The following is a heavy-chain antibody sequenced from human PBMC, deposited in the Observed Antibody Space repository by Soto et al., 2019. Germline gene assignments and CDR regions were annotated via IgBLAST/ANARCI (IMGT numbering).Heavy chain of an antibody. CDR2: IRSSGGGT. Sequence: GGSLRISCAVSGFIFDNYAMSWVRQAPGKGLEWVAFIRSSGGGTYYADSVKGRFTISRDNSKNAVYLQMNSLRDEDTAVYYCAKDGDFYDISTGYFVLVYYFDNRGEG. D-gene: IGHD3-9*01. J-gene: IGHJ4*02. CDR3: AKDGDFYDISTGYFVLVYYFDN. V-gene: IGHV3-23*01. CDR1: GFIFDNYA.